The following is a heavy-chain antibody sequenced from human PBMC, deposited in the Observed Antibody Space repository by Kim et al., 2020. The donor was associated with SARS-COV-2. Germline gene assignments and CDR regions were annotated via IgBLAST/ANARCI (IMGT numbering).Heavy chain of an antibody. J-gene: IGHJ5*02. CDR3: ARHVGVPADTSYNWFDP. V-gene: IGHV4-59*01. Sequence: SETLSLTCTVSGGSISSYYWSWIRQPPGKGLEWIGYIYYSGSTNYNPSLKSRVTISVDTSKNQFSLKLSSVTAADTAVYYCARHVGVPADTSYNWFDPWGQGTLVTVSS. CDR1: GGSISSYY. D-gene: IGHD2-2*01. CDR2: IYYSGST.